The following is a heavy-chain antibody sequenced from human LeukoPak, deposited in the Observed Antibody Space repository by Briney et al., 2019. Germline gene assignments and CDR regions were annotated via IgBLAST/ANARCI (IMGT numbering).Heavy chain of an antibody. CDR3: ARQGGYRGYMDV. Sequence: SETLSLTCTVSGGSISSYYWSWIRQSPGKGLAWIGYIYASGSTNYNPSLKSRVIISVDMSKNQFSLKLNSVTAADTAVYYCARQGGYRGYMDVWGKGTTVTISS. CDR1: GGSISSYY. V-gene: IGHV4-4*09. D-gene: IGHD5-18*01. J-gene: IGHJ6*03. CDR2: IYASGST.